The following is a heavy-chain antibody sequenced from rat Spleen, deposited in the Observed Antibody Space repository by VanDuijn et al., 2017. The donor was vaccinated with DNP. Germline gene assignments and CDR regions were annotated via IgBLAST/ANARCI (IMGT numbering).Heavy chain of an antibody. CDR2: INTVGTNT. D-gene: IGHD1-12*01. CDR1: GLTLSNYG. J-gene: IGHJ2*01. V-gene: IGHV5S13*01. Sequence: EVQLVESGGGLVQPGRSLKLSCAASGLTLSNYGMAWVRQAPARGLEWVASINTVGTNTYYRDSVKGRFTVSRDNAKSTLYLQMDSLRSEDTATYYCTTLNYYASLSGYFDDWGQGVMVTVSS. CDR3: TTLNYYASLSGYFDD.